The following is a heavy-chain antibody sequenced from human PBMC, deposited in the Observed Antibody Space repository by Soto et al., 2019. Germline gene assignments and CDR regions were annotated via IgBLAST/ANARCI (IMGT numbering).Heavy chain of an antibody. CDR1: GFTFSSYG. V-gene: IGHV3-30*18. J-gene: IGHJ4*01. CDR3: AKDPATYSATFTGYFHS. CDR2: ISYDGSNK. D-gene: IGHD3-9*01. Sequence: GGSLRLSCAASGFTFSSYGMHWVRQAPGKGLEWVAVISYDGSNKYYADSVKGRFTISRDNSKNTLHLQMNSLRAEDTAVYYCAKDPATYSATFTGYFHSRRHAPPVTVPS.